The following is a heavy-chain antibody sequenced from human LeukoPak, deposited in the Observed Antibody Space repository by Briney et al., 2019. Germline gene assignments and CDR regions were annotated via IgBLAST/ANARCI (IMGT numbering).Heavy chain of an antibody. CDR2: IGGSGGST. D-gene: IGHD2-2*01. CDR3: AKDSPLVVVPAATNWFDP. V-gene: IGHV3-23*01. Sequence: GGSLRLSCAASGFTFSSYAMSWVRQAPGKGLEWVSAIGGSGGSTYYADSVKGRFTISRDNSKNTLYLQMNSLRAEDTAVYYCAKDSPLVVVPAATNWFDPWGQGTLVTVSS. J-gene: IGHJ5*02. CDR1: GFTFSSYA.